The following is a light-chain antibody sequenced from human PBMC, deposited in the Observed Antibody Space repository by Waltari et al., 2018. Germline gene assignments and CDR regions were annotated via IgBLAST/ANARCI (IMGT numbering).Light chain of an antibody. Sequence: DIVMTQSPDSLAVSLGERATINCKSSQSALYRSNNNNYLAWYQQKPGQPPKLLIYWASTRESGVPDRFSGSGSGTDFTLTISSLQAEDVAVYYCQQYYSTPPTFGGGT. V-gene: IGKV4-1*01. J-gene: IGKJ4*01. CDR1: QSALYRSNNNNY. CDR3: QQYYSTPPT. CDR2: WAS.